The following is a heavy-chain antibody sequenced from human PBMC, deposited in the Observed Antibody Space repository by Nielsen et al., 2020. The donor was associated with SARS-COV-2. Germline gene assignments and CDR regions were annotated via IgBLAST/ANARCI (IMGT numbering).Heavy chain of an antibody. D-gene: IGHD1-26*01. CDR3: ARGEGGANDY. J-gene: IGHJ4*02. CDR2: IYYSGST. V-gene: IGHV4-31*03. CDR1: GGSISSGGYY. Sequence: SETLSLTCTVSGGSISSGGYYWSWIRQHPGKGLEWIGYIYYSGSTYYNPSLKSRVTISVDTSKNQFSLKLSSVTAADTAVYYCARGEGGANDYWGRGTLVIVSS.